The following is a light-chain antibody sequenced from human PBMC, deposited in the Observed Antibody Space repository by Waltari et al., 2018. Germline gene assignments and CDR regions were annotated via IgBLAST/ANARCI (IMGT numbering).Light chain of an antibody. J-gene: IGLJ2*01. Sequence: QSALTQPPSASGSPGQSVTISCTGTSSDLGCHNFVSWYQQYPGKAPKLMIYEVSQRPSGVPDRFSGSKSGNTASLTVSGLQAEDEAYYYCGSYAGTQKFFGGGTKLTVL. CDR1: SSDLGCHNF. CDR3: GSYAGTQKF. CDR2: EVS. V-gene: IGLV2-8*01.